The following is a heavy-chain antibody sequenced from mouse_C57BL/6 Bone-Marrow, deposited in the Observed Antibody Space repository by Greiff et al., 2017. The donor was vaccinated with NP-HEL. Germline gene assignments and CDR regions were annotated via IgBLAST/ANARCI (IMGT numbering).Heavy chain of an antibody. J-gene: IGHJ2*01. Sequence: EVQLVESGGDLVKPGGSLKLSCAASGFTFSSYGMSWVRQTPDKRLEWVATISSGGSYTYYPDSVKGRFTISRDNAKNTLYLQMSSLKSEDTAMYYCARPKYSNPVDYWGQGTTLTVSS. V-gene: IGHV5-6*01. D-gene: IGHD2-5*01. CDR3: ARPKYSNPVDY. CDR2: ISSGGSYT. CDR1: GFTFSSYG.